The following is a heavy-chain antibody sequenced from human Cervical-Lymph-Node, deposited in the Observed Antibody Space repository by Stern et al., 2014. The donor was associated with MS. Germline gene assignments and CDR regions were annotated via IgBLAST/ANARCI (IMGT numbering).Heavy chain of an antibody. CDR1: GYTFTSYY. CDR2: NNPSGGST. Sequence: VQLVESGAEVKKPGASVKVSCKASGYTFTSYYMHWVRQAPGQGLEWIGINNPSGGSTSYAKKFQDRDTMTRDTSTSTVYMELSSLRSEDTAVYYCAREREFDYWGQGTLVTVSS. V-gene: IGHV1-46*01. CDR3: AREREFDY. D-gene: IGHD5-24*01. J-gene: IGHJ4*02.